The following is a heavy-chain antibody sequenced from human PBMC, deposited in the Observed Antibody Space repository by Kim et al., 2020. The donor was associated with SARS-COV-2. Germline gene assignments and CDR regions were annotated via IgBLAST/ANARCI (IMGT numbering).Heavy chain of an antibody. Sequence: SQTLSLTCAISGDSVSSNSAAWNWIRQSPSRGLEWLGRTYYRSKWYNDYAVSVKSRITINPDTSKNQFSLQLNSVTPEDTAVYYCARYDLGVQGGYDGYYYGMDVWGQGTTVTVSS. J-gene: IGHJ6*02. V-gene: IGHV6-1*01. CDR2: TYYRSKWYN. D-gene: IGHD5-12*01. CDR3: ARYDLGVQGGYDGYYYGMDV. CDR1: GDSVSSNSAA.